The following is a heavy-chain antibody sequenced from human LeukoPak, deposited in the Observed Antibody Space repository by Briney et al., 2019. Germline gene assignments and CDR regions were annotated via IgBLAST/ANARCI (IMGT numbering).Heavy chain of an antibody. CDR3: ARDVGNSGLFDY. CDR1: GFTFSSYS. D-gene: IGHD5-12*01. CDR2: ISSSSSYI. V-gene: IGHV3-21*01. J-gene: IGHJ4*02. Sequence: GGSLRLSCAASGFTFSSYSMNWVRQAPGKGLEWVSSISSSSSYIYYADSVKGRFTISRDNAKNSLYLQMNSLRAEDTAVYYCARDVGNSGLFDYWGQGILVIVSS.